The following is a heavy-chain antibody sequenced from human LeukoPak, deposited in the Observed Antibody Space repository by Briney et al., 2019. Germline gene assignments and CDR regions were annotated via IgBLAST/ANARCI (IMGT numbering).Heavy chain of an antibody. J-gene: IGHJ4*02. CDR2: LRGNGDA. CDR1: GFTYSSYA. D-gene: IGHD3-16*01. CDR3: AKASWVSTADAVL. V-gene: IGHV3-23*01. Sequence: GGSLTLSCVASGFTYSSYAMSWVRETPARGLEWVSSLRGNGDAFYADSVKGRFTLSRDESRNTVYLQLNKLRVEDTAIYYCAKASWVSTADAVLWGQGTVVTVSS.